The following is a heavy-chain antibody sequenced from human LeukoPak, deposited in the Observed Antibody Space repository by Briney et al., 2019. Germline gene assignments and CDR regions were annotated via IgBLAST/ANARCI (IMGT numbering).Heavy chain of an antibody. CDR3: ARDIWKLEWLASFDY. D-gene: IGHD3-3*01. J-gene: IGHJ4*02. Sequence: GKSLRLSCAASGFTFGSYGIHWVRQAPGKGLEWVSSISSSSSYIYYADSVKGRFTISRDNAKNSLYLQMNSLRAEDTAVYYCARDIWKLEWLASFDYWGQGTLVTVSS. CDR2: ISSSSSYI. CDR1: GFTFGSYG. V-gene: IGHV3-21*01.